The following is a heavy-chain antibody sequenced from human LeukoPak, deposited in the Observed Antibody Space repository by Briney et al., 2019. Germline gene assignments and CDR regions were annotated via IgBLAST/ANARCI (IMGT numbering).Heavy chain of an antibody. D-gene: IGHD5-24*01. V-gene: IGHV1-2*02. CDR3: AIEMATIRTFDY. CDR2: INPNSGGT. CDR1: GYTFTGYY. Sequence: ASVKVSCKASGYTFTGYYMHWVRQAPGQGLEWMGWINPNSGGTNYAQKFQGRVTMTRDTSISTAYMELSRLRSDDTAVYYCAIEMATIRTFDYWGQGTLVTVSS. J-gene: IGHJ4*02.